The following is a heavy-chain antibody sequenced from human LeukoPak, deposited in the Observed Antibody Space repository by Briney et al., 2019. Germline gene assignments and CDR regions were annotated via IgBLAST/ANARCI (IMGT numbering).Heavy chain of an antibody. CDR1: GFTFDDYA. D-gene: IGHD3-10*01. Sequence: GGSLRLSCAASGFTFDDYAMHWVRQAPGKGLEWVSGISWNSGSIGYADSVKGRFTISRDNAKNSLYLQMNSLRAEDTALYYCAKDVNYYGSGSYLDWGQGTLVTVS. CDR3: AKDVNYYGSGSYLD. CDR2: ISWNSGSI. J-gene: IGHJ4*02. V-gene: IGHV3-9*01.